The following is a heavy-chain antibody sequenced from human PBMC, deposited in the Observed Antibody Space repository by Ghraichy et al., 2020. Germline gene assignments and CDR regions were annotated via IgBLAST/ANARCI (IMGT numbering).Heavy chain of an antibody. V-gene: IGHV4-59*08. Sequence: PETLSLTCNVSGVSISSYYWTWIRQRPGKGLEWIGHVYYSGDTNYNPSLKSRVTILVDTSKNQFSLRLSSVTAADTAMYYCARQSYGSGSFGWFDPWGQGTLVTVS. CDR2: VYYSGDT. CDR1: GVSISSYY. J-gene: IGHJ5*02. CDR3: ARQSYGSGSFGWFDP. D-gene: IGHD3-10*01.